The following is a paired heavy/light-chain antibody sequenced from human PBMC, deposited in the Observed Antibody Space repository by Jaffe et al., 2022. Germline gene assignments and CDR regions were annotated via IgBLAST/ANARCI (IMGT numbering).Heavy chain of an antibody. CDR3: AKDVGKGKYSSSWYSRVRPNGGAFDI. Sequence: EVQLLESGGGLVQPGGSLRLSCAASGFTFSSYAMSWVRQAPGKGLEWVSAISGSGGSTYYADSVKGRFTISRDNSKNTLYLQMNSLRAEDTAVYYCAKDVGKGKYSSSWYSRVRPNGGAFDIWGQGTMVTVSS. J-gene: IGHJ3*02. D-gene: IGHD6-13*01. CDR2: ISGSGGST. CDR1: GFTFSSYA. V-gene: IGHV3-23*01.
Light chain of an antibody. Sequence: DIQMTQSPSTLSASVGDRVTITCRASQSISSWLAWYQQKPGKAPKLLIYKASSLESGVPSRFSGSGSGTEFTLTISSLQPDDFATYYCQQYNSYSFTFGPGTKVDIK. J-gene: IGKJ3*01. CDR1: QSISSW. V-gene: IGKV1-5*03. CDR2: KAS. CDR3: QQYNSYSFT.